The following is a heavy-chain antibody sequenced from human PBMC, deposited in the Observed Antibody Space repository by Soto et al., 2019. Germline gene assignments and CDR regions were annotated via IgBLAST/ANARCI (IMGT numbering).Heavy chain of an antibody. CDR2: IKQDGSEK. J-gene: IGHJ4*02. V-gene: IGHV3-7*05. CDR1: GFTFSSYW. CDR3: AKEGISRKLDFDH. Sequence: PGGSLRLSCAASGFTFSSYWMSWVRQAPGKGLEWVANIKQDGSEKYYVDSVKGRFTISRDNAKSTLHLQMNSLGAEDTAVYYCAKEGISRKLDFDHWGQGTLVTVSS.